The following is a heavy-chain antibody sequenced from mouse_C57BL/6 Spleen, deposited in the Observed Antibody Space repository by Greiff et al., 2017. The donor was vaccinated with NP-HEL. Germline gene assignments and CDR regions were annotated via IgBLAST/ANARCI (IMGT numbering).Heavy chain of an antibody. V-gene: IGHV14-1*01. J-gene: IGHJ1*03. CDR3: TRSSYGYFDV. CDR2: IEPEDGDT. CDR1: GFNIKDYY. D-gene: IGHD1-1*01. Sequence: EVQLQQSGAELVRPGASVKLSCTASGFNIKDYYMHWVKQRPEQGLEWIGRIEPEDGDTEYAPKFQGKATMTADTSSNTAYLQLSSLTSEDTAVYYCTRSSYGYFDVWGTGTTVTVSS.